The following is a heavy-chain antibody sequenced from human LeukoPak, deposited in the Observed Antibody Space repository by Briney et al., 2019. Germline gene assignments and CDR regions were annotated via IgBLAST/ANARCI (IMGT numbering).Heavy chain of an antibody. V-gene: IGHV3-23*01. CDR2: ISGSGGST. Sequence: GGSLRLSCAASGFTFSSYAMSWVRQAPGKGPEWVSAISGSGGSTYYADSVKGRFTISRDNSKNTLYLQMNSLRAEDTAVYYCAKGETFLGYCSSTSCYGDYWGQGTLVTVSS. J-gene: IGHJ4*02. CDR1: GFTFSSYA. CDR3: AKGETFLGYCSSTSCYGDY. D-gene: IGHD2-2*01.